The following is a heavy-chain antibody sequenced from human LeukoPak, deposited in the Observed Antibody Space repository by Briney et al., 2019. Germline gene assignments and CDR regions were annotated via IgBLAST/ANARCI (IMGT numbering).Heavy chain of an antibody. Sequence: SETLSLTCTVSGGSISNYFWSWIRQPPGKGLEWIGYIYYSRNTNYNPSLKSRVTISVDTSKNQFSLKVTSATAADTAVYYCARDKPYYGSGTLSYWGQGTLVTVSS. D-gene: IGHD3-10*01. CDR3: ARDKPYYGSGTLSY. CDR2: IYYSRNT. V-gene: IGHV4-59*01. J-gene: IGHJ4*02. CDR1: GGSISNYF.